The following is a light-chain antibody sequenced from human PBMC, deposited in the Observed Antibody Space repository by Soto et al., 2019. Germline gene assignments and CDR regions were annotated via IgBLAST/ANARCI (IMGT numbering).Light chain of an antibody. J-gene: IGKJ5*01. CDR1: QSVSSSY. CDR3: QQYGSSIT. V-gene: IGKV3-20*01. Sequence: EIVLTQSPGTLSLSPGERATLSCRASQSVSSSYLAWYQQKPGQAPRLLIYGASSSATGIPDRFSGSGSGTDITLTISRLEPEDFAVYYCQQYGSSITFGQGTRLEIK. CDR2: GAS.